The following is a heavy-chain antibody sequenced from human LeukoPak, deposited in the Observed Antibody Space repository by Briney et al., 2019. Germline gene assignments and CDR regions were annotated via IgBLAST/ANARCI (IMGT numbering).Heavy chain of an antibody. V-gene: IGHV3-43D*03. D-gene: IGHD3-16*02. CDR2: ISWNGGST. Sequence: GGSLRLSCAASGFTFDDYSMHWVRQAPGKGLEWVSLISWNGGSTYYADSVKGRFTISRDNSKNSLYLQMNSLRAEDTAVYYCASAHYDYVWGSYRHSNFDYWGQGTLVTVSS. J-gene: IGHJ4*02. CDR1: GFTFDDYS. CDR3: ASAHYDYVWGSYRHSNFDY.